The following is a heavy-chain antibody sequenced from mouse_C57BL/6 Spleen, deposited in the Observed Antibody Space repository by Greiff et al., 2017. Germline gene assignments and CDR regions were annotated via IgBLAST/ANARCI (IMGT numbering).Heavy chain of an antibody. J-gene: IGHJ2*01. Sequence: QVQLQQSGAELVKPGASVKMSCKASGYTFTTYPIEWMKQNHGKSLEWIGNFHPDNDNTKYNEKFKGKATLTVEKSSNTVYLELSRLTSDDSVVYYCARSSTFVDYFDYWGQGTTLTVSS. D-gene: IGHD1-1*01. CDR2: FHPDNDNT. CDR3: ARSSTFVDYFDY. CDR1: GYTFTTYP. V-gene: IGHV1-47*01.